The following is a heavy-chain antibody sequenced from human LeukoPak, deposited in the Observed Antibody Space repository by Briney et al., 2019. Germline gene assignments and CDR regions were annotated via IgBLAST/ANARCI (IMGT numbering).Heavy chain of an antibody. CDR3: AKDQGYSSAWYSRDGFDM. V-gene: IGHV3-21*04. CDR1: GFTSNTYS. CDR2: ISSSSDYI. J-gene: IGHJ3*02. D-gene: IGHD6-19*01. Sequence: GGSLRLSCAASGFTSNTYSMDWVRQAPGKGLEWVSSISSSSDYIYYADSVKGRFTISRDNSQNTLYVQMNSLRAEDTAVYYCAKDQGYSSAWYSRDGFDMWGQGTMVTVSS.